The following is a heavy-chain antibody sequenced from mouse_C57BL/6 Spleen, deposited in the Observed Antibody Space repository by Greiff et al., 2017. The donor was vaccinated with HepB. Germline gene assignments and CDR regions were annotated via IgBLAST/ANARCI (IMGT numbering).Heavy chain of an antibody. CDR3: ARRGMDY. V-gene: IGHV1-42*01. J-gene: IGHJ4*01. CDR1: GYSFTGYY. Sequence: EVKLVESGPELVKPGASVKISCKASGYSFTGYYMNWVKQSPEKSLEWIGEINPSTGGTTYNQKFKAKATLTVDKSSSTAYMQLKSLTSEDSAVYYCARRGMDYWGQGTSVTVSS. CDR2: INPSTGGT.